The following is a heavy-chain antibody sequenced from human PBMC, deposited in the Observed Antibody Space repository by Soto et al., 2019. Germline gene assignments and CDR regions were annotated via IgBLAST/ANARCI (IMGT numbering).Heavy chain of an antibody. Sequence: PSETLSLTCTVSGVSISSGDYYWSWIRQPPGKGREGIGYIYYSGRSYYNPSLKSIVIITDNTYKNQFSLKLSPGTADDTAVYYGGRRKVDATAWVAIDIWGQGTMVTVSS. CDR1: GVSISSGDYY. CDR2: IYYSGRS. D-gene: IGHD1-26*01. V-gene: IGHV4-30-4*01. CDR3: GRRKVDATAWVAIDI. J-gene: IGHJ3*02.